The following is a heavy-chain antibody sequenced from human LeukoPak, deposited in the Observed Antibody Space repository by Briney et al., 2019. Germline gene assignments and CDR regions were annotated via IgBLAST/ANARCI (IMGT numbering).Heavy chain of an antibody. J-gene: IGHJ4*02. CDR2: VSADGSKK. V-gene: IGHV3-30-3*02. CDR3: AKKFVGITVIAGDYFDY. D-gene: IGHD2-21*01. Sequence: PGGSLRLSCAVSGFTFTSYAMHWVRQAPGKGLEWVAVVSADGSKKYYADSVRGRFTVSRGNSKNTVYLQMNSLRAEDTAVYYCAKKFVGITVIAGDYFDYWGQGTLVTVSS. CDR1: GFTFTSYA.